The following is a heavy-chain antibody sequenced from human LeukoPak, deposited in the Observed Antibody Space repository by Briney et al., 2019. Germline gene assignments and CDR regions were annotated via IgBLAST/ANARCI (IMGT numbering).Heavy chain of an antibody. D-gene: IGHD1-26*01. CDR1: GGSISSYY. CDR3: ARDSPIVGGTGGMDV. V-gene: IGHV4-59*01. Sequence: SETLTLTCAVSGGSISSYYWSWIRQPPGKGLEWISNLHYSGSTNYNPSLKSRVTISVDTSKIQFSLKLSSVTAADTAIYYCARDSPIVGGTGGMDVWGQGTTVTVSS. J-gene: IGHJ6*02. CDR2: LHYSGST.